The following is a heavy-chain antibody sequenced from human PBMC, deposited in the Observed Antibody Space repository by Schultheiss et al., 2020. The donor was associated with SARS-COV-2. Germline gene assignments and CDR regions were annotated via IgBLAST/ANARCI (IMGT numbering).Heavy chain of an antibody. CDR3: ARGNDFVYFFDS. D-gene: IGHD3-3*01. V-gene: IGHV4-30-2*01. CDR1: GGSISRGAYS. J-gene: IGHJ4*02. Sequence: SETLSLTCAFAGGSISRGAYSWSWVRQPPGKGLEWIGQVFYSGNTDYNPSLRSRVTISLDKSQSQFSLELTSVTAADTAIYYCARGNDFVYFFDSWGQGTRVTVSS. CDR2: VFYSGNT.